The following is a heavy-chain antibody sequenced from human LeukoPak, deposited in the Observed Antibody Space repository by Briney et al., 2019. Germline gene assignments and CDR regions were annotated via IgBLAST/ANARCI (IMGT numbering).Heavy chain of an antibody. Sequence: PGGSLRLSCAASGFTFSSYAMHWVRQAPGKGLEWVAVILYDGSSKYYADSVKGRFTILRDNSKNTLYLQMNRLRTEDTAIYYCARDSSGGSRNWFDPWGQGTLVTVS. J-gene: IGHJ5*02. CDR3: ARDSSGGSRNWFDP. D-gene: IGHD2-15*01. V-gene: IGHV3-30*04. CDR1: GFTFSSYA. CDR2: ILYDGSSK.